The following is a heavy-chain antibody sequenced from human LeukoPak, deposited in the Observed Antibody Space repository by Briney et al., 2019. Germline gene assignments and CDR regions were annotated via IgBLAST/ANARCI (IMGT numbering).Heavy chain of an antibody. CDR1: GYSISSGYC. CDR2: IYHSGST. Sequence: SETLSLTCAVSGYSISSGYCWGWIRQPPGKGLEWIGSIYHSGSTYYNPSLKSRVIISVDTSKNQFSLKLSSVTAADTAVYYCARDRSDSSSWNWFDPWGQGTLVTVSS. V-gene: IGHV4-38-2*02. J-gene: IGHJ5*02. CDR3: ARDRSDSSSWNWFDP. D-gene: IGHD6-13*01.